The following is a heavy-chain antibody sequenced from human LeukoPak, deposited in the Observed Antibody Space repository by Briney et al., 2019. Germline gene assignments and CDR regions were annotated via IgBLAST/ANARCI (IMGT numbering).Heavy chain of an antibody. CDR1: CLPKKLYY. V-gene: IGHV4-4*07. CDR2: IYTSEST. Sequence: SDPLSLPCTLWCLPKKLYYGRGLREPGGRGREGFGRIYTSESTNYNPSLKSRVTMSVDTTKNQFSLKLSSVTAADTAVYYCARDLAYGSGMGYFDYWGPGALVTVSS. J-gene: IGHJ4*02. CDR3: ARDLAYGSGMGYFDY. D-gene: IGHD3-10*01.